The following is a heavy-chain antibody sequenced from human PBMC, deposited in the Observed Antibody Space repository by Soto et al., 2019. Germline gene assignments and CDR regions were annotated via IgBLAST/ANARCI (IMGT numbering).Heavy chain of an antibody. CDR2: IYYSGST. V-gene: IGHV4-59*01. CDR3: ARSHSSSWSFYGMEV. D-gene: IGHD6-13*01. CDR1: DECISSYY. Sequence: SETRSLNCSVADECISSYYWSWFRQPPGKGLEWIGYIYYSGSTNYNPSLKSRVTISVDTSKNQFSLKLSSVTAADTAAYYCARSHSSSWSFYGMEVWGQGNTVTVSS. J-gene: IGHJ6*02.